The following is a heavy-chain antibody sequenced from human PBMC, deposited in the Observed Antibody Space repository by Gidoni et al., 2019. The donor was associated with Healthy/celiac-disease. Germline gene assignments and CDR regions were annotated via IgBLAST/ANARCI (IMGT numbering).Heavy chain of an antibody. Sequence: QVQLVQSGAAAKKPGSSVKVSCKASGGTFSSYATSWVRQAPGQGLEWRGGIIAIFGTANYAQKFQGRVTITTDESTSTAYIELSSLRSEDTAVYYCARGGISPFYFDYWGRGTLVTVSS. CDR3: ARGGISPFYFDY. D-gene: IGHD1-26*01. V-gene: IGHV1-69*05. CDR1: GGTFSSYA. CDR2: IIAIFGTA. J-gene: IGHJ4*02.